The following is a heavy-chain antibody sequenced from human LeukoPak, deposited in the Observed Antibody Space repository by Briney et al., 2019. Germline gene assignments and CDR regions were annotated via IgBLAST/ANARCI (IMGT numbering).Heavy chain of an antibody. CDR2: ISGSGDST. CDR1: GFTFSNYA. Sequence: GGSLRLYCEASGFTFSNYAMRWVRQAPGEGLEWVSGISGSGDSTYYADSVKGRFTISRDNSKNTLYLQMNSLRAKDTAVYYCARRSGIAVAGAFDYWGQGTLVTVSS. J-gene: IGHJ4*02. V-gene: IGHV3-23*01. D-gene: IGHD6-19*01. CDR3: ARRSGIAVAGAFDY.